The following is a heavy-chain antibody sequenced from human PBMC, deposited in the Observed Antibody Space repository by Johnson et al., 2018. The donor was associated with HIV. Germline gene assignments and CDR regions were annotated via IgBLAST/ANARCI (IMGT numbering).Heavy chain of an antibody. CDR2: ISGSDHST. CDR3: ARASVSSPRYSSSSDDAFDI. Sequence: VQLVESGGGLVQPGGSLRLSCGASAFTFSSNDMKWVRQAPGKGLEWVSPISGSDHSTYYADSVRGRFTISRDNSKNTLYLQMNSLRAEDTAVYYCARASVSSPRYSSSSDDAFDIWGQGTMVTVSS. J-gene: IGHJ3*02. V-gene: IGHV3-23*04. CDR1: AFTFSSND. D-gene: IGHD6-6*01.